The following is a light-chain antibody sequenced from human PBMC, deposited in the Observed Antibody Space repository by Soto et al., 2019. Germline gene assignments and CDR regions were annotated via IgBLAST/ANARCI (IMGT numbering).Light chain of an antibody. CDR3: LQERGYPRT. Sequence: DILMTQSPATLSLSPGGRATLSCRASQSVSSNLAWYQQKPGQAPRLLIQRASTRATGIPARFSGSGSGTDFTLTISGLQPEDFATYYCLQERGYPRTFGQGTKVDIK. J-gene: IGKJ1*01. CDR1: QSVSSN. CDR2: RAS. V-gene: IGKV3-15*01.